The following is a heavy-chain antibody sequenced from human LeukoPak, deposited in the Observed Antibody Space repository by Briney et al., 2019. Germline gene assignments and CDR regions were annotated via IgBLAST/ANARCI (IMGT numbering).Heavy chain of an antibody. J-gene: IGHJ6*02. D-gene: IGHD3-22*01. V-gene: IGHV4-39*01. CDR3: ARHLRLFVNYYYGMDV. CDR2: IYYSGST. Sequence: SETLSLTCTVSGGSISSSSYSWGWIRQPPGKGLEWIGSIYYSGSTYYNPSLKSRVTISVDTSKNQFSLKLSSVTAADTAVYYCARHLRLFVNYYYGMDVWGQGTTVTVSS. CDR1: GGSISSSSYS.